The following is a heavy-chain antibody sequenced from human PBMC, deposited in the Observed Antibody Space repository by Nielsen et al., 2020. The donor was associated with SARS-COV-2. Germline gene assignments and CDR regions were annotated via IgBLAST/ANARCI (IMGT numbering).Heavy chain of an antibody. CDR1: GFTFSSYA. J-gene: IGHJ5*02. D-gene: IGHD6-19*01. CDR3: AKDLRSGPTKGWFDP. CDR2: ISGSGGST. Sequence: LSLTCAASGFTFSSYAMSWVRQAPGKGLEWVSAISGSGGSTYYADSVKGRFTISRDNSKNTLYLQMNSLRAEDTAVYYCAKDLRSGPTKGWFDPWGQGTLVTVSS. V-gene: IGHV3-23*01.